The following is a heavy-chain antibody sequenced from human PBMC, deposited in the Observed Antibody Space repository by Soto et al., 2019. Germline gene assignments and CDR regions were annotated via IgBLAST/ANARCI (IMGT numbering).Heavy chain of an antibody. CDR1: GFTFSSYA. Sequence: PGGSLRLSCAASGFTFSSYAMHWVRQAPDKGLEWVAVISYDGSNKYYADSVKGRFTISRDNSKNTLYLQMNSLRAEDTAVYYCAKDRGYSYGYDAFDIWGQGTMVTVSS. D-gene: IGHD5-18*01. J-gene: IGHJ3*02. CDR3: AKDRGYSYGYDAFDI. V-gene: IGHV3-30-3*01. CDR2: ISYDGSNK.